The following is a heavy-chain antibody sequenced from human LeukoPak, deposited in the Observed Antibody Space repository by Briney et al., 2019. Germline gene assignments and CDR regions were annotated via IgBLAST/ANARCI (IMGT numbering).Heavy chain of an antibody. CDR3: ARDFADIVVVPAAHQVYYYYMDV. Sequence: ASVKVSCKASGYTFTGYYMHWVRQAPGQGLEWMGRINPNSGGTNYAQKFQGRVTMTRDTSISTAYMELSRLRSDDTAVYHCARDFADIVVVPAAHQVYYYYMDVWGKGTTVTVSS. CDR2: INPNSGGT. CDR1: GYTFTGYY. J-gene: IGHJ6*03. D-gene: IGHD2-2*01. V-gene: IGHV1-2*06.